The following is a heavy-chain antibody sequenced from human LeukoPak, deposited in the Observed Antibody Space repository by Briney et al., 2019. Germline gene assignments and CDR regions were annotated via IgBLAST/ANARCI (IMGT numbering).Heavy chain of an antibody. CDR3: ARGGSGNWNAPFDY. V-gene: IGHV3-48*03. D-gene: IGHD1-1*01. J-gene: IGHJ4*02. Sequence: GGTLRLSCAASGFTFSSYEMNWVRQVPGKGLEWVSYISGRGTTIYYADAVKGRFIISRDNAKNSLYLQMNSLRADDTAVYYCARGGSGNWNAPFDYWGQGTLVTVSS. CDR1: GFTFSSYE. CDR2: ISGRGTTI.